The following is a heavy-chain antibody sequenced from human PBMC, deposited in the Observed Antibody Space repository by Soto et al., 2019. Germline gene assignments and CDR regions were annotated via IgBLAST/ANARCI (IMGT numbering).Heavy chain of an antibody. D-gene: IGHD6-19*01. CDR1: GDSVSSNSAA. CDR2: TYYRSKWYN. CDR3: ARADSSGWYPYYYYGMDV. Sequence: PSQTLSLTCVISGDSVSSNSAAWNWIRRSPSRGLEWLGRTYYRSKWYNDYAVSVKSRITINPDTSKNQFSLQLNSVTPEDTAVYYCARADSSGWYPYYYYGMDVWGQGTTVTVSS. V-gene: IGHV6-1*01. J-gene: IGHJ6*02.